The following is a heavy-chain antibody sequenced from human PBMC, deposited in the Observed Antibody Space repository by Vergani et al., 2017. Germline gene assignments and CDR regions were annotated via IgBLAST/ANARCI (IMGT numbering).Heavy chain of an antibody. D-gene: IGHD3-10*01. CDR2: IYHSGST. V-gene: IGHV4-59*12. Sequence: QVQLQESGPGLVKPSETLSLTCTVSGGSISSYYWSWIRQPPGKGLEWIGYIYHSGSTYYNPSLKSRVTISVDRSKNQFSLKLSSVTAADTAVYYCARANYGSGSRGMDVWGQGP. CDR3: ARANYGSGSRGMDV. CDR1: GGSISSYY. J-gene: IGHJ6*02.